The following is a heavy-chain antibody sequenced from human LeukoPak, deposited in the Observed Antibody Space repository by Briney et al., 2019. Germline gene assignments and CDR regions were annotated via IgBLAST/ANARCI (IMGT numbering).Heavy chain of an antibody. CDR1: GFTFSSYA. V-gene: IGHV3-23*01. J-gene: IGHJ4*02. CDR3: AKVLRGYSYGYYFDY. D-gene: IGHD5-18*01. CDR2: ISGSGGST. Sequence: GGSLRLSCAASGFTFSSYAMSRVRQAPGKGLEWVSAISGSGGSTYYADSVKGRFTISRDNSKNTLYLQMNSLRAEDTAVYYCAKVLRGYSYGYYFDYWGQGTLVTVSS.